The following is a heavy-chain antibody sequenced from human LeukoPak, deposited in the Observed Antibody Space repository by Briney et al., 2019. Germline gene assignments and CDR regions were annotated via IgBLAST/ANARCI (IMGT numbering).Heavy chain of an antibody. D-gene: IGHD5/OR15-5a*01. V-gene: IGHV3-7*01. Sequence: GGSLRLSCAASGFTFTNYWMTWVRQAPGKGLEFVANINQDESVKNYVDSVKGRFTISRDNAENTLHLQMNSLRVEDTAVYYCARDPGSSAFDYWGQGTLVTVSS. CDR1: GFTFTNYW. J-gene: IGHJ4*02. CDR2: INQDESVK. CDR3: ARDPGSSAFDY.